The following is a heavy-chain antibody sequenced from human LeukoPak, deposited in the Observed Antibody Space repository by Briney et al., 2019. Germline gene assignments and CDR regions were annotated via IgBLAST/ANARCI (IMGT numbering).Heavy chain of an antibody. D-gene: IGHD1-26*01. Sequence: ADTLSLTRALHGRSFRLEYGSSVRQPPRKRLWLIVSLNDSQSTNYNPSLKSRVTISVDTSKNQFSLKLSSVTAADTAVYYCASSPDSYSGGYYRYWYFDLWGRGTLVTASS. J-gene: IGHJ2*01. CDR1: GRSFRLEY. V-gene: IGHV4-34*01. CDR3: ASSPDSYSGGYYRYWYFDL. CDR2: LNDSQST.